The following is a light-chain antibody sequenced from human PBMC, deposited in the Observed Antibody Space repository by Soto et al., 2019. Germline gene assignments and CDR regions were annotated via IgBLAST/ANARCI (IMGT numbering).Light chain of an antibody. CDR1: QSISSW. CDR2: DAS. Sequence: DIQMTQSPYTLSASVGDRVTITCRASQSISSWLAWYQQKPGKAPKLLIYDASSLESGVPSRFSGSGSGTEFTLTISSLQPDEFATYYCQQYNSYTWTFGQGTKVDIK. CDR3: QQYNSYTWT. V-gene: IGKV1-5*01. J-gene: IGKJ1*01.